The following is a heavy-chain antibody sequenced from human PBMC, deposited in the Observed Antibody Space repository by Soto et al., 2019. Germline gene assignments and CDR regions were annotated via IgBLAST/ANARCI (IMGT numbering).Heavy chain of an antibody. CDR1: GYTFTSYG. J-gene: IGHJ5*02. Sequence: QVQLVQSGAEVKKPGASVKVSCKASGYTFTSYGISWVRQAPGQGLEWMGWRSAYNGNTNYAQKPHGRLTMTTDTSTTTAYMELRSLRSDDTAVYYCARSSGSAYWFDPWGQGTLVTVSS. CDR2: RSAYNGNT. CDR3: ARSSGSAYWFDP. V-gene: IGHV1-18*01. D-gene: IGHD6-6*01.